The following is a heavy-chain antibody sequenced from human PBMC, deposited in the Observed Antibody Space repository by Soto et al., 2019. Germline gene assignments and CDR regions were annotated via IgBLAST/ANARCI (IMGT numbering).Heavy chain of an antibody. J-gene: IGHJ4*02. D-gene: IGHD4-17*01. V-gene: IGHV1-18*04. CDR3: AKRTSGTTWGESDY. Sequence: KVSCKTSGYIFIDYGINWVRQAPGQGLEWMGWISGYSGNANLAQKFQGRVTMTTDKSTRTAYMELRRLRSDDTAVYYCAKRTSGTTWGESDYWGQGTLVTVSS. CDR1: GYIFIDYG. CDR2: ISGYSGNA.